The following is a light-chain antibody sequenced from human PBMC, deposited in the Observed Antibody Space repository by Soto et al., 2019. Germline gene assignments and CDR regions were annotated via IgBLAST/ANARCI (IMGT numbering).Light chain of an antibody. V-gene: IGKV4-1*01. Sequence: DIVMTQSPDSLAVSVGERATINCKSSQSVLYSSNNKNYLAWYQQKPGQPPKLLIYWASTRESGVPDRFSGSGSGTDFTRTISSLQAEDVAVYYCQQYYITPFTFGPGTKVDIK. CDR1: QSVLYSSNNKNY. CDR2: WAS. J-gene: IGKJ3*01. CDR3: QQYYITPFT.